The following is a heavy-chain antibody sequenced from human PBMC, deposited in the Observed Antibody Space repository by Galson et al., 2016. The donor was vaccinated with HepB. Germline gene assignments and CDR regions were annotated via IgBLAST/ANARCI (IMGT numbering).Heavy chain of an antibody. V-gene: IGHV2-70*01. J-gene: IGHJ6*02. D-gene: IGHD1-1*01. CDR3: ARTQVPYYYGMDV. CDR1: GFSLSTSGMC. CDR2: IDWDDDK. Sequence: PALVKPTQTLTLTCTFSGFSLSTSGMCVSWIRQPPGKALEWLALIDWDDDKYYSPSLKTRLNISKDTSQHQVVLTMTNMDPVDTATYYCARTQVPYYYGMDVWGQGTTVTVSS.